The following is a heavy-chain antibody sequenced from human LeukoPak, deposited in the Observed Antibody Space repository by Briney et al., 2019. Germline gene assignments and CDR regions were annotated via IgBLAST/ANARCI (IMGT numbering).Heavy chain of an antibody. Sequence: VASVKVSCKASGYTFTAYYMHWVRQAPGQGLEWMGWINPNSGGTNYAQKFQGRVTMTRDTSISTAYMELSSLRSDETAVYYCAGDQLGALDIWGQGTMVTVSS. CDR3: AGDQLGALDI. V-gene: IGHV1-2*02. CDR2: INPNSGGT. CDR1: GYTFTAYY. J-gene: IGHJ3*02. D-gene: IGHD3-10*01.